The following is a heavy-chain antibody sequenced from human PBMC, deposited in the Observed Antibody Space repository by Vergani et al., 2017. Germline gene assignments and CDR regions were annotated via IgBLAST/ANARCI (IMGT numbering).Heavy chain of an antibody. V-gene: IGHV3-66*02. D-gene: IGHD3-3*01. Sequence: EVQLVESGGGLVQPGGSLRLSCAASGFTVSSNYMSWVRQAPGKGLEWVSVIYSGGSTYYADSVKGRFTISRDNSKNTLYLQMNSLRAEDTAVYYCARDAPSYYDFWSGTLDYWGQGTLVTVSS. CDR3: ARDAPSYYDFWSGTLDY. CDR1: GFTVSSNY. CDR2: IYSGGST. J-gene: IGHJ4*02.